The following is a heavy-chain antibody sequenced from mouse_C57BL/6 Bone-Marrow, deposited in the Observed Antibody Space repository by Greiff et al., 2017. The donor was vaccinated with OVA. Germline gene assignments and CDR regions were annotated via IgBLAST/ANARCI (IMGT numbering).Heavy chain of an antibody. CDR1: GYTFTSYW. D-gene: IGHD2-4*01. CDR3: ASIYYDYDGHV. Sequence: QVQLQQPGAELVKPGASVKLSCKASGYTFTSYWMHWVKQSPGQGLEWIGMIHPNSGSTNYNEKFTSKATLTVDKSSSTAYMQHNSLTSEDSAVYYCASIYYDYDGHVWGTGTTVTVSS. J-gene: IGHJ1*03. V-gene: IGHV1-64*01. CDR2: IHPNSGST.